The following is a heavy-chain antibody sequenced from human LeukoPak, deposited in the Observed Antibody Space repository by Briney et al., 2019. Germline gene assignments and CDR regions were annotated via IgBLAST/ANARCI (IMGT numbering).Heavy chain of an antibody. J-gene: IGHJ4*02. CDR1: GGTFSSYA. Sequence: GASVKVFCKASGGTFSSYAISWVRQAPGQGLEWMGGIIPIFGTANYAQKFQGRVTITADESTSTAYMELSSLRSEDTAVYYCASGHVDTAMVTFDYWGQGTLVTVSS. V-gene: IGHV1-69*13. CDR3: ASGHVDTAMVTFDY. D-gene: IGHD5-18*01. CDR2: IIPIFGTA.